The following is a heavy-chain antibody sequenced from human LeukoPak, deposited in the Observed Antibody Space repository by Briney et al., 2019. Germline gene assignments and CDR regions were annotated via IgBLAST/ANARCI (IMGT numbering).Heavy chain of an antibody. D-gene: IGHD3-16*01. J-gene: IGHJ4*02. CDR2: INHSGST. CDR3: GRGGGGMAPQFVDY. Sequence: SETLSLTCAVYGGSFSGYYWSWIRQPPGKGLEWIGEINHSGSTNYNPSLKSRVTISVDTSKNKFYLKLSSVTAADTAVYYCGRGGGGMAPQFVDYWGQGTLVTVSS. CDR1: GGSFSGYY. V-gene: IGHV4-34*01.